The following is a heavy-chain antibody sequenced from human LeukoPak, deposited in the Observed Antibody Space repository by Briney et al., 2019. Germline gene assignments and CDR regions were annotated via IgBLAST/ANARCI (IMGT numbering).Heavy chain of an antibody. CDR3: ASAVTPYYFDY. CDR1: GGSISSGDYY. J-gene: IGHJ4*02. CDR2: IYYSGST. D-gene: IGHD4-11*01. Sequence: SETLSLTCTVSGGSISSGDYYWSWIRQPPGKGLEWIGYIYYSGSTYYNPSLKSRVTISVDTSKHQFSLKLSSVTAADTAVYYCASAVTPYYFDYWGQGTLVTISS. V-gene: IGHV4-30-4*08.